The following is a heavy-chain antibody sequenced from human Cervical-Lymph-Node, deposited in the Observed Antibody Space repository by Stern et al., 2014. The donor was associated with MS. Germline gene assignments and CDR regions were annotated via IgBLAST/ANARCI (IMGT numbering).Heavy chain of an antibody. D-gene: IGHD3-9*01. CDR1: GGSISSGNYY. CDR3: ARGNYDVLTDNGGHGFDI. V-gene: IGHV4-61*02. Sequence: QLQLQESGPGLVKPSQTLSLTCTVSGGSISSGNYYWSWIRQPAGEGLEWIGRIYSSGSTQYNPPLKSRVTISADTSTNQFSLRLGSGTAADTAVYYCARGNYDVLTDNGGHGFDIWGQGTMVTVSS. CDR2: IYSSGST. J-gene: IGHJ3*02.